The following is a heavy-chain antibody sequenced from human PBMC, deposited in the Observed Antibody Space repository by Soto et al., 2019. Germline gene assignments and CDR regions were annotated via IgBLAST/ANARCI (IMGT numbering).Heavy chain of an antibody. D-gene: IGHD3-3*01. CDR3: AKGITLFGVAPPLAPFDY. CDR1: VGSFSGYY. Sequence: PSETLSLTCAVYVGSFSGYYWSWIRPPPGKGLEWIGGINHSGSTNYNPSITSRATISVDTSKNQFPLKLSSVTAADTAVYYCAKGITLFGVAPPLAPFDYWGQGTLVTVSS. CDR2: INHSGST. V-gene: IGHV4-34*01. J-gene: IGHJ4*02.